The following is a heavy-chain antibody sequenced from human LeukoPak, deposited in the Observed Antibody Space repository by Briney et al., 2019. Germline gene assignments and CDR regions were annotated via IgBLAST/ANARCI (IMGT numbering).Heavy chain of an antibody. J-gene: IGHJ4*02. Sequence: SETLSLTCAVYGGSLSGYYWSWIRQPPGKGLEWIGEINHSGSTNYNPSLKSRVTISVDTSKNQFSLKLSSVTAADTAVYYCARDSGSWYRFDYWGQGTLVTVSS. V-gene: IGHV4-34*01. CDR2: INHSGST. CDR3: ARDSGSWYRFDY. CDR1: GGSLSGYY. D-gene: IGHD6-13*01.